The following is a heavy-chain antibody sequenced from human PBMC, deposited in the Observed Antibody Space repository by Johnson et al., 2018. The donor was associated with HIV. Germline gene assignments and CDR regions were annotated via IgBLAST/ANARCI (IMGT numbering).Heavy chain of an antibody. CDR1: GFTFDDYG. CDR3: ASIDAFDI. J-gene: IGHJ3*02. CDR2: ISSSGSTI. Sequence: VLLVESGGGLVQPRGSLRLSCAASGFTFDDYGMSWVRQVPGKGLEWVSYISSSGSTIYYADSVKGRFTISRDNAKNTLYLQMNSLRAEDTAVYYCASIDAFDIWGQGTMVTVSS. V-gene: IGHV3-48*04.